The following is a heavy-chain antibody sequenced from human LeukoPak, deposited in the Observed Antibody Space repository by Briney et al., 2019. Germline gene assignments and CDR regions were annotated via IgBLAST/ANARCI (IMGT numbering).Heavy chain of an antibody. V-gene: IGHV4-39*07. Sequence: SETLSLTCTVSGGSISSSSYYWGWIRQPPGKGLEWIGSIYYSGSTYYNPSLKSRVTISVDTSKNQFSLKLSSVTVADTAVYYCARVYCSSTRRYPGYYWFDPWGQGTLVTVSS. J-gene: IGHJ5*02. D-gene: IGHD2-2*01. CDR1: GGSISSSSYY. CDR2: IYYSGST. CDR3: ARVYCSSTRRYPGYYWFDP.